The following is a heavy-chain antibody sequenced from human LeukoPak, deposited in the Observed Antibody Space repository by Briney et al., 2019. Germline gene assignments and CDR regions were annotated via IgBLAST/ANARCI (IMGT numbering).Heavy chain of an antibody. Sequence: GGSLRLSCAASGFTFSSYAMSWVRQAPGKGLEWVSAISGSGGSTYYADSVKGRFTISRDNSKNTLYLQMNSLRAEDTAVYYCARDFSRSTVTRFDYWGQGTLVTVSS. CDR2: ISGSGGST. V-gene: IGHV3-23*01. CDR3: ARDFSRSTVTRFDY. CDR1: GFTFSSYA. D-gene: IGHD4-17*01. J-gene: IGHJ4*02.